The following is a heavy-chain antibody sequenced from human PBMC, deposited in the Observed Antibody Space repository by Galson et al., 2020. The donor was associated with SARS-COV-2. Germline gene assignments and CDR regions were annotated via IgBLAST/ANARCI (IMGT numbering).Heavy chain of an antibody. V-gene: IGHV6-1*01. J-gene: IGHJ4*02. D-gene: IGHD3-16*02. CDR2: TYYRSQWYN. CDR1: GDSVSGNSVA. Sequence: SQTLSLTCAISGDSVSGNSVAWNWIRRSPSRGLEWLGRTYYRSQWYNEYAEALKSRLIINPDTSKNQFSLHLSSVTSEDTAVYYCARGTEGRGVIDYFEYWGQGTLVTVSS. CDR3: ARGTEGRGVIDYFEY.